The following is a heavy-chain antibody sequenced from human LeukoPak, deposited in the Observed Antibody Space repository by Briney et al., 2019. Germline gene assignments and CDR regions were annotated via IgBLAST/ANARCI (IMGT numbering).Heavy chain of an antibody. CDR3: ARGGGTVEKSNAFDI. D-gene: IGHD4-23*01. Sequence: GGSLRLSCAASGFTVSTNCMTWVRQATGKGLEGVSTIYSGCTKYNADSVMGRLNISRHNSRNTLYLQMNSQRAEDTAVYYCARGGGTVEKSNAFDIWGQGTVVSVSS. CDR2: IYSGCTK. V-gene: IGHV3-53*01. CDR1: GFTVSTNC. J-gene: IGHJ3*02.